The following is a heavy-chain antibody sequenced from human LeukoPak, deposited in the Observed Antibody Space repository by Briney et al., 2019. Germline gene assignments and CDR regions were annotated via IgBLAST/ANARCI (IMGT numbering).Heavy chain of an antibody. CDR1: EFTFSSYS. CDR2: ITNSGNSK. CDR3: ARTGSSGYLTFDY. J-gene: IGHJ4*02. D-gene: IGHD3-22*01. V-gene: IGHV3-48*01. Sequence: TGGSLRLSCAASEFTFSSYSMNWVRQAPGKGLEWVSYITNSGNSKSYADPVKGRFTISRDNTKNSLYLQMNGLRAEDTAVYYCARTGSSGYLTFDYWGQGILVTVSS.